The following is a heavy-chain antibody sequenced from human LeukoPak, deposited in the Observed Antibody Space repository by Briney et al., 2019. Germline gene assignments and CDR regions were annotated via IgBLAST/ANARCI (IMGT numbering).Heavy chain of an antibody. Sequence: ASVKLSCKASGYTFTSYGISGGRQAPGQGHEWMGWISTYNGNTNYAQNLQSRVTMTADTSTSKAYMELRSLISDDTAVYYCAREPEYGSGWYPFPFDYWGQGALVTVSS. J-gene: IGHJ4*02. D-gene: IGHD6-19*01. V-gene: IGHV1-18*01. CDR3: AREPEYGSGWYPFPFDY. CDR2: ISTYNGNT. CDR1: GYTFTSYG.